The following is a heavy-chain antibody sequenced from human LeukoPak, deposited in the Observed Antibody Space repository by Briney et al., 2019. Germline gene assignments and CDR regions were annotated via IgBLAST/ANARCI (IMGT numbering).Heavy chain of an antibody. CDR2: IDSDGSTT. CDR3: ARVPPGDSYGNY. D-gene: IGHD5-18*01. J-gene: IGHJ4*02. Sequence: GGSLRLSCAASGFTFSSYWMHWVRQAPGKGLVWVSRIDSDGSTTKYADSVKGRFTISRDNAKNTLYLQMNGLRAEDTAVYYCARVPPGDSYGNYRGQGTLVTVSS. CDR1: GFTFSSYW. V-gene: IGHV3-74*01.